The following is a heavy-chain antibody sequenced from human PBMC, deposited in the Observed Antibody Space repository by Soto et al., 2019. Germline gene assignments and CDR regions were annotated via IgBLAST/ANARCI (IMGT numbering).Heavy chain of an antibody. J-gene: IGHJ5*02. Sequence: WGSLRLSCVTSAFSLTSCSMSWVRQTPGKGLEWVSALSRSGGATYYADSVKGRFTISRDTSTNTLYLQMSNLRAEDTAIYYCAKGEMATIRNSFDPWGQGTLVTVSS. CDR1: AFSLTSCS. CDR3: AKGEMATIRNSFDP. D-gene: IGHD5-12*01. CDR2: LSRSGGAT. V-gene: IGHV3-23*01.